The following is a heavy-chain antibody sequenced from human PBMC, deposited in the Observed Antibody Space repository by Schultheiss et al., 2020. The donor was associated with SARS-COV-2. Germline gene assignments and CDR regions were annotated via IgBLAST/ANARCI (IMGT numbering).Heavy chain of an antibody. CDR3: ARERWYSTGSHYDY. Sequence: GGSLRLSCAASGFTVSSYDMSWVRQAPGKGLEWVSFIGSSGSTIYYADSVKGRFTISRDNSKNTLYLQMNSLRAEDTAVYYCARERWYSTGSHYDYWGQGTLVTVSS. V-gene: IGHV3-48*01. CDR2: IGSSGSTI. CDR1: GFTVSSYD. D-gene: IGHD6-25*01. J-gene: IGHJ4*02.